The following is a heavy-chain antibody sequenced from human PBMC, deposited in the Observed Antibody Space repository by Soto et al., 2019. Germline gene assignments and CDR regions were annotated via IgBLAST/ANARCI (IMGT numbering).Heavy chain of an antibody. CDR3: AKDRQKVTVVTGLDY. Sequence: GGSLRLSCAASGFTFSSYAMSWVRQAPGKGLEWVSAISGSGGSTYYADSVKGRFTISRDNSKNTLYLQMNSLRAEDTAVYYYAKDRQKVTVVTGLDYWGQGTLVTVSS. CDR2: ISGSGGST. V-gene: IGHV3-23*01. D-gene: IGHD2-15*01. J-gene: IGHJ4*02. CDR1: GFTFSSYA.